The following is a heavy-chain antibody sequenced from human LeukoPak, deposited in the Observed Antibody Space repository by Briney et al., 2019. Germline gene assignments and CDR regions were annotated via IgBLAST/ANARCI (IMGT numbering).Heavy chain of an antibody. D-gene: IGHD3-10*01. CDR3: AKSFLGITMVRGVIMALDY. J-gene: IGHJ4*02. CDR2: ISGSGGST. Sequence: QSGGSLRLSCAASGFTFSSYAMSWVRQAPGKGLEWVSAISGSGGSTYYADSVKGRFTISRDNSKNTLYLQMNSLRAEDTAVYYCAKSFLGITMVRGVIMALDYWGQGTLVTVSS. CDR1: GFTFSSYA. V-gene: IGHV3-23*01.